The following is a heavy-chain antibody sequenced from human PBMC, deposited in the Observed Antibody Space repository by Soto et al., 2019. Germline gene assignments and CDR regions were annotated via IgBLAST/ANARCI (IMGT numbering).Heavy chain of an antibody. J-gene: IGHJ3*02. V-gene: IGHV4-59*01. CDR3: ARATHLLGARTFDI. CDR1: GGSISRYY. CDR2: IYYSGST. Sequence: QVQLQESGPGLVKPSETLSLTCTVSGGSISRYYWSWIRQPPGKGLEWIGNIYYSGSTNYNPSLKSRVTISLDTSKNQFSLNLSSVTAADTAIYYCARATHLLGARTFDIGGQGTMVTVSS. D-gene: IGHD3-3*01.